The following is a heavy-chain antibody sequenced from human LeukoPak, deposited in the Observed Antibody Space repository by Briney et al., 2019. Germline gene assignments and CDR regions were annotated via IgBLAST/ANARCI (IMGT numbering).Heavy chain of an antibody. CDR1: GFTFSSYE. J-gene: IGHJ3*02. CDR2: ISSSGSTI. Sequence: PGGSLRLSCAASGFTFSSYEMNWVRQAPGKGLEWLSYISSSGSTIYYADSVKGRFTISRDNAKKLLCLQMNSLRAEDTAVYYCARAPGSSGYAFDIWGQGTVVTVSS. CDR3: ARAPGSSGYAFDI. V-gene: IGHV3-48*03. D-gene: IGHD6-13*01.